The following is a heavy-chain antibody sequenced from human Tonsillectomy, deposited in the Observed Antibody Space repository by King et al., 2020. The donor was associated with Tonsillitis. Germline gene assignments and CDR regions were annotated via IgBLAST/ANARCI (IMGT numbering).Heavy chain of an antibody. Sequence: ITLKESGPTLVKPTQTLTLTCTFSGFSLTTRGVGVGWIRQPPGKAPEWLALIYWDDDKRYSPSLKSRLTITKDTSKNQVVLTMTNMDPVDTATYYCAHRRGCYEFLTGSYPNFDSWGQGTLATVSS. CDR1: GFSLTTRGVG. J-gene: IGHJ4*02. V-gene: IGHV2-5*02. CDR2: IYWDDDK. CDR3: AHRRGCYEFLTGSYPNFDS. D-gene: IGHD3-9*01.